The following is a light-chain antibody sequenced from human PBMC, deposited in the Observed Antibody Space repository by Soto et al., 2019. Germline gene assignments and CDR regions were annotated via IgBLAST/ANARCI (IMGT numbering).Light chain of an antibody. CDR2: GAS. V-gene: IGKV3-15*01. CDR3: QQYDNWPPIT. Sequence: EIVITQSPATLSVSPGERATLSCRASQSVGTSLAWYQQKPGQAPRLLIYGASTRATAIPARFSGSGSGTEFTLTISSLQSEDFAVYYCQQYDNWPPITFGQGTRLEIK. CDR1: QSVGTS. J-gene: IGKJ5*01.